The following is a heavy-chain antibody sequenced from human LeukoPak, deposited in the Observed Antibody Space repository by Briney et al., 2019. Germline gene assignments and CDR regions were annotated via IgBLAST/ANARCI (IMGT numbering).Heavy chain of an antibody. D-gene: IGHD3-3*01. J-gene: IGHJ6*03. Sequence: QPGRSLRLSCAASGFTFDDYAMHWVRHAPGKGLEWVSGISWNSGSIGYADSVKGRFTISRDNAKNSLYLQMNSLRAEDTALYHCARYGLGTTQKYYDFWSGYYYYYMDVWGKGTTVTVSS. CDR3: ARYGLGTTQKYYDFWSGYYYYYMDV. CDR1: GFTFDDYA. CDR2: ISWNSGSI. V-gene: IGHV3-9*01.